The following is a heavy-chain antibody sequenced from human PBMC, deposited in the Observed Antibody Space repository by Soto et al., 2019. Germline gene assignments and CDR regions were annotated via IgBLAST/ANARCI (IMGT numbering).Heavy chain of an antibody. Sequence: QVQLVQSGAEVRKPGSSVKVSCKVSGGTFSSYAISWVRQAPGQGLEWMGGIIPMFGTPNYAQKFQGRVTITADKSTNTAYMELNSLTSEDTAVYYCARAAGYHYDSIGYQYWYFDLWGRGTLVTVSS. J-gene: IGHJ2*01. CDR2: IIPMFGTP. V-gene: IGHV1-69*06. D-gene: IGHD3-22*01. CDR1: GGTFSSYA. CDR3: ARAAGYHYDSIGYQYWYFDL.